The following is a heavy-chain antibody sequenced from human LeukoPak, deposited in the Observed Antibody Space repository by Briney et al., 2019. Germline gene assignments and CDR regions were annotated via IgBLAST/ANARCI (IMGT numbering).Heavy chain of an antibody. CDR2: IYFSGTT. D-gene: IGHD6-13*01. V-gene: IGHV4-59*08. Sequence: SETLSLTCTVSGGSISSYYWSWIRQPPGKGLEWIGYIYFSGTTKYNPSLESRVTISVDTSKNQFSLKLSSVTAADTAVYYCARRRAEGGSNGHYNWFDPWGQGILVTVSS. CDR1: GGSISSYY. J-gene: IGHJ5*02. CDR3: ARRRAEGGSNGHYNWFDP.